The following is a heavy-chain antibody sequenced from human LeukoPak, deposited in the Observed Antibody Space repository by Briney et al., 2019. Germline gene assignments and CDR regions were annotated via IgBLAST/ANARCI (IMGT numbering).Heavy chain of an antibody. CDR2: IRYDGSNK. J-gene: IGHJ4*02. Sequence: PGGSLRLSCAASGFTFSSYGMHWVRQAPGKGLEWVAFIRYDGSNKYYADSVKGRFTISRDNSKNTLYLQMNRLRAEDTAVYYCAKDKGHYYDSSGYWNYFDYWGQGTLVTVSS. CDR1: GFTFSSYG. D-gene: IGHD3-22*01. CDR3: AKDKGHYYDSSGYWNYFDY. V-gene: IGHV3-30*02.